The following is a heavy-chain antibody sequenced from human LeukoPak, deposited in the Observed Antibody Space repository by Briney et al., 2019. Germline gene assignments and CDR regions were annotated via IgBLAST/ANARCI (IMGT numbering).Heavy chain of an antibody. J-gene: IGHJ6*03. D-gene: IGHD2-8*01. Sequence: GVSLRLSCAASAFIFSSYGMHWVRQAPGKGLEWVAYIQYDGSNKQYADSVKRRFSISRDSSKNVLYLQMNSLRAEDTAVYYCAKDRCSNGIGCYYYYMDLWDKGTTVTISS. CDR2: IQYDGSNK. V-gene: IGHV3-30*02. CDR3: AKDRCSNGIGCYYYYMDL. CDR1: AFIFSSYG.